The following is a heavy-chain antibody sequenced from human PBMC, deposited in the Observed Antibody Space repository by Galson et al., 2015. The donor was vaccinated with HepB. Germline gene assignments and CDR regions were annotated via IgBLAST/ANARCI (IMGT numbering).Heavy chain of an antibody. Sequence: SLRLSCAASGFTFDDYAMRWVRQAPGKGLEWVSGISWNSGSIGYADSVKGRFTISRDNAKNSLYLQMNSLRAEDTALYYCAKDQGSSWYAGSFDIWGQGTMVTVSS. J-gene: IGHJ3*02. D-gene: IGHD6-13*01. CDR2: ISWNSGSI. CDR3: AKDQGSSWYAGSFDI. V-gene: IGHV3-9*01. CDR1: GFTFDDYA.